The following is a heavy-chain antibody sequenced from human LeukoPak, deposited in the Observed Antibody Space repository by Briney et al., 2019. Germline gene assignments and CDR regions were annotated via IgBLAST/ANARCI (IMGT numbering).Heavy chain of an antibody. CDR1: GFAFSSYA. CDR3: AKDGGLWVSAHWGDS. CDR2: ISDSGDNT. Sequence: GGSLRLSCAASGFAFSSYAMNWVRQAPGKGLEWVSAISDSGDNTYYADSVKGRFTISRDNSKNTLYLQMNSLRAEDTAVYYCAKDGGLWVSAHWGDSWGRGTLVTVSS. J-gene: IGHJ4*02. V-gene: IGHV3-23*01. D-gene: IGHD7-27*01.